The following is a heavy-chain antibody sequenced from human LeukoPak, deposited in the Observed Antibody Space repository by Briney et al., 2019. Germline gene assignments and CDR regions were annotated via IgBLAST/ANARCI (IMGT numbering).Heavy chain of an antibody. CDR2: ISGSGGST. CDR1: GFTFSSYA. J-gene: IGHJ5*02. D-gene: IGHD4-23*01. CDR3: AKAPDYGGNSCWFDP. Sequence: PGGSLRLSCAASGFTFSSYAMSWVRQAPGKGLEWVLVISGSGGSTYYADSVKGRFTISRDNSKNTLYLQMNSLRAEDTAVYFCAKAPDYGGNSCWFDPWGQGTLVTVSS. V-gene: IGHV3-23*01.